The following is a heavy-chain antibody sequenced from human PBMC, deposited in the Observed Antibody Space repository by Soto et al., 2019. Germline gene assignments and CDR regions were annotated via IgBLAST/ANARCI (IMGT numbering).Heavy chain of an antibody. CDR1: GLTFNRYW. Sequence: GGSLRLSCAASGLTFNRYWMHWVRHAPGKGLVWVSHINTDGSNTNYADSVKGRLTISRDNAKSTLFLQMNSLRGEDTAVYYCAREFCSGGNCYTYYFDPWGQGIPVTVSS. CDR3: AREFCSGGNCYTYYFDP. J-gene: IGHJ5*02. CDR2: INTDGSNT. V-gene: IGHV3-74*01. D-gene: IGHD2-15*01.